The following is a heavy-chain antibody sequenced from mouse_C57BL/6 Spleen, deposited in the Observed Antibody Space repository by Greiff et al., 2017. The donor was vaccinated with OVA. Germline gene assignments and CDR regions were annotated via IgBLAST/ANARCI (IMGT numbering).Heavy chain of an antibody. CDR1: GYTFTSYW. CDR2: IDPSDSYT. CDR3: ARGDSGLGAWFAY. V-gene: IGHV1-69*01. D-gene: IGHD2-4*01. J-gene: IGHJ3*01. Sequence: QVQLQQPGAELVMPGASVKLSCKASGYTFTSYWMHWVKQRPGQGLEWIGEIDPSDSYTNYNQKFKGKSTLTVDKSSSTAYMQLSSLTSKDSAVYYCARGDSGLGAWFAYWGQGTLVTVSA.